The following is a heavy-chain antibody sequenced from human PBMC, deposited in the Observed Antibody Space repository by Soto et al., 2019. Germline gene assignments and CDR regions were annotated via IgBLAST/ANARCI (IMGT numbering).Heavy chain of an antibody. V-gene: IGHV4-39*01. CDR3: ARQPITMIVVAPRFAFDI. CDR2: IYYSGST. D-gene: IGHD3-22*01. CDR1: GGSISSSSYY. Sequence: QLQLQESGPGLVKPSETLSLTCTVSGGSISSSSYYWGWIRQPPGKGLEWIGSIYYSGSTYYNPSLKSRVTISVDTSKNQFSLKLSSVTAADTAVYYCARQPITMIVVAPRFAFDIWGQGTMVTVSS. J-gene: IGHJ3*02.